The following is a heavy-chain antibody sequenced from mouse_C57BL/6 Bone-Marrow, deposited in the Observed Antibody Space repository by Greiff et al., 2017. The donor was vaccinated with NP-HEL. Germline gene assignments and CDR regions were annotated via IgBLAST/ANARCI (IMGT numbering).Heavy chain of an antibody. V-gene: IGHV1-81*01. D-gene: IGHD1-1*01. J-gene: IGHJ4*01. CDR1: GYTFTSYG. Sequence: QVQLQQSGAELARPGASVKLSCKASGYTFTSYGISWVKQRPGQGLEWIGEIYPRSGNTYYNEKFKGKATLTADKSSSTAYMELRSLTSEDSAVYFCARRAVVAPYAMEYWGQGTSVTVSS. CDR2: IYPRSGNT. CDR3: ARRAVVAPYAMEY.